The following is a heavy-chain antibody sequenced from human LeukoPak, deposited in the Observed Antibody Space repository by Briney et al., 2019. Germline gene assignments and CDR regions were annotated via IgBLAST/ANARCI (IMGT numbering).Heavy chain of an antibody. J-gene: IGHJ4*02. V-gene: IGHV1-69*05. Sequence: ASVKVSCKASGGTFSSYAISWVRQAPGQGLEWMGGIIPIFGTANYAQKFQGRVTITTDESTSTAYMELSSLRSEDTAVYYCARQTPNYCSGGSCYYFDYWGQGTLVTVSS. CDR1: GGTFSSYA. D-gene: IGHD2-15*01. CDR3: ARQTPNYCSGGSCYYFDY. CDR2: IIPIFGTA.